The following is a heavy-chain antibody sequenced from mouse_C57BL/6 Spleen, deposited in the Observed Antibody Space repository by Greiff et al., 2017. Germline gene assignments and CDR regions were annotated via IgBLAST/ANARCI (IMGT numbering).Heavy chain of an antibody. D-gene: IGHD1-1*01. CDR3: ARRAITTVGAY. CDR1: GYTFTDYN. Sequence: VQLQQSGPELVKPGASVKIPCKASGYTFTDYNMDWVKQSHGKSLEWIGDINPNNGGTIYNQKFKGKATLTVDKSSSTAYMELRSLTSEDTAVYYCARRAITTVGAYWGQGTLVTVSA. V-gene: IGHV1-18*01. J-gene: IGHJ3*01. CDR2: INPNNGGT.